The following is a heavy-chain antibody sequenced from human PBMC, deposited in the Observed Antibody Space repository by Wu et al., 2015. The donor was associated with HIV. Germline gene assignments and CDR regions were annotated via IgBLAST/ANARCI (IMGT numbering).Heavy chain of an antibody. Sequence: QVHLVQSADEVKKAGASVRVSCKASGYTFSDYGISWVRQAPGQGLEWMGWISGNTGDTKYAQKFQARVTLTTDTSTNTAYMELRSLRSDDTAVYFCAKALRIAVYGTVTYYTRKYFLDWGQGTLVTVSS. D-gene: IGHD3-3*01. CDR3: AKALRIAVYGTVTYYTRKYFLD. CDR2: ISGNTGDT. J-gene: IGHJ1*01. V-gene: IGHV1-18*01. CDR1: GYTFSDYG.